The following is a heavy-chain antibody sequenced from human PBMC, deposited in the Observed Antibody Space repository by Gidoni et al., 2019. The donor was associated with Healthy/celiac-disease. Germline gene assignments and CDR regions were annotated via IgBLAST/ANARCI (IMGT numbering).Heavy chain of an antibody. V-gene: IGHV3-15*01. CDR3: TTRLLLWFGLLDY. Sequence: EVQLVESGGGLVKPGGSLRPSFAASGFTFSNAWMSWVRQAPGKGLEWVGRIKGRTEGGTTDYAAPVKGRFTISRDDSKNTLYLQMNSLKTEDTAVYYCTTRLLLWFGLLDYWGQGTLVTVSS. CDR2: IKGRTEGGTT. D-gene: IGHD3-10*01. J-gene: IGHJ4*02. CDR1: GFTFSNAW.